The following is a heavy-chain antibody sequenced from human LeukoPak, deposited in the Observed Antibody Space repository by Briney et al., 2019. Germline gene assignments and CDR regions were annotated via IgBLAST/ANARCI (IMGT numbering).Heavy chain of an antibody. CDR1: GGSFSGYY. J-gene: IGHJ5*02. Sequence: SETLSLTCAVYGGSFSGYYWSWIRQPPGKGLEWTGEINHSGSTNYNPSLKSRVTISVDTSKNQFSLKLSSVTAADTAVYYCARTSAYYYGSGSYPGLNWFDPWGQGTLVTVSS. CDR3: ARTSAYYYGSGSYPGLNWFDP. CDR2: INHSGST. V-gene: IGHV4-34*01. D-gene: IGHD3-10*01.